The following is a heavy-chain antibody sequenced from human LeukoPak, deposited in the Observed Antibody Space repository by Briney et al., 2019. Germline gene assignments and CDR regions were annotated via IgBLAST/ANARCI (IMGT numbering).Heavy chain of an antibody. CDR2: ISSIT. CDR1: GFXFRSYS. Sequence: GGSLRLSCAASGFXFRSYSIGWVRQAPGKGLEWISYISSITYYADSVRGRFTVSRDDAKSSLHLQMNSLRAEDTAVYYCATASTWQTMNFDHWGQGTLVTVSS. CDR3: ATASTWQTMNFDH. J-gene: IGHJ4*02. V-gene: IGHV3-48*01. D-gene: IGHD6-13*01.